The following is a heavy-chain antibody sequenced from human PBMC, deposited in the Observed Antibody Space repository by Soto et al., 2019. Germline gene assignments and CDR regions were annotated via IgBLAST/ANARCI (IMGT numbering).Heavy chain of an antibody. CDR3: ARGPYDYVWGSDPPHFDY. CDR2: ISGSGSST. J-gene: IGHJ4*02. Sequence: GGSLRLSCAASGFTFSIYAMSWVRQAPGKGLEWVSGISGSGSSTYYADAVKGRFSISRDNSKNTLYLQMNSLRAEDTAVYYCARGPYDYVWGSDPPHFDYWGQGTLVTVSS. D-gene: IGHD3-16*02. V-gene: IGHV3-23*01. CDR1: GFTFSIYA.